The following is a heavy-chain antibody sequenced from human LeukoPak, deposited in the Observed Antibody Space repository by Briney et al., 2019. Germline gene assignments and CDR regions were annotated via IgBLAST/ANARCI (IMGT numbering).Heavy chain of an antibody. J-gene: IGHJ4*02. D-gene: IGHD1-7*01. V-gene: IGHV3-30-3*01. CDR3: ARDKTGTTFPDY. CDR1: GFTFSSYA. CDR2: ISYDGSNK. Sequence: GGSLRLSCAASGFTFSSYAMPWVRQAPGKGLEWVAVISYDGSNKYYADSVKGRFTISRDNSKNTLYLQMNSLRAEDTAVYYCARDKTGTTFPDYWGQGTLVTVSS.